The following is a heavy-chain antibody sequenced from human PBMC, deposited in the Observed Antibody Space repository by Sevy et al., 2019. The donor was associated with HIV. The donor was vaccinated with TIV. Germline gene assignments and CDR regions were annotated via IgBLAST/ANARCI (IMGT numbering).Heavy chain of an antibody. D-gene: IGHD1-26*01. J-gene: IGHJ3*02. Sequence: GGSLRFSCAASGFTFSSFAMSWVRQTPGKGLEWVSGLNGSGGRTYYPDSVKGRFTISRDNSKNTLYLQMNSLRAEDTAVYYCAKDTDSGSYLNDAFDIRGQGTMVTVSS. V-gene: IGHV3-23*01. CDR1: GFTFSSFA. CDR2: LNGSGGRT. CDR3: AKDTDSGSYLNDAFDI.